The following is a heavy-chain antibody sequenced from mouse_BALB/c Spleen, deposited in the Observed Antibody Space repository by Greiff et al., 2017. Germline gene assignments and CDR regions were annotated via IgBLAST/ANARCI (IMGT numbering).Heavy chain of an antibody. J-gene: IGHJ4*01. CDR3: TRRGDYDYDGSAMDY. D-gene: IGHD2-4*01. V-gene: IGHV1S127*01. Sequence: QVQLQQPGAELVKPGASVKMSCKASGYTFTSYWMHWVKQRPGQGLEWIGVIDPSDSYTSYNQKFKGKATLTVDTSSSTAYMQLSSLTSEDSAVYYCTRRGDYDYDGSAMDYWGQGTSVTFAS. CDR2: IDPSDSYT. CDR1: GYTFTSYW.